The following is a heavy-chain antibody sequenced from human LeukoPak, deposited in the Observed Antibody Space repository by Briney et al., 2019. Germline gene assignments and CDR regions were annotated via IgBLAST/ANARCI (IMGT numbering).Heavy chain of an antibody. J-gene: IGHJ4*02. D-gene: IGHD3-22*01. V-gene: IGHV1-2*02. CDR3: AREVQGYYDSSGRIGYYFDY. CDR1: GYTFIGYY. Sequence: ASVKVSCKASGYTFIGYYMHWVRQAPGQGLEWMGWINPNSGGTNYAQKFQGRVTMTRDTSISTAYMELSRLRSDDTAVYYCAREVQGYYDSSGRIGYYFDYWGQGTLVTVSS. CDR2: INPNSGGT.